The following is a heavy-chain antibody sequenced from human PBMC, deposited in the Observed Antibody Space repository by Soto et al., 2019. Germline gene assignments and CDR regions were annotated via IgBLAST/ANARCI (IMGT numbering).Heavy chain of an antibody. D-gene: IGHD5-18*01. CDR1: GGSISSYY. J-gene: IGHJ6*02. CDR3: ARDQDTAMARTYYYYGMDV. CDR2: IYYSGST. V-gene: IGHV4-59*12. Sequence: SETLSLTCTVSGGSISSYYWSWIRQPPGKGLEWIGYIYYSGSTYYNPSLKSRVTISVDTSKNQFSLKLSSVTAADTAVYYCARDQDTAMARTYYYYGMDVWGQGTTVTVSS.